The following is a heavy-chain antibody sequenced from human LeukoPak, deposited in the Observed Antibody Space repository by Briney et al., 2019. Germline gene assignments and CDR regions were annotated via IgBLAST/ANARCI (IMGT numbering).Heavy chain of an antibody. Sequence: GGSLRLSCAASGFTFSGSAMHWVRQASGKGLEWVGRIRSKANSYATAYAASVKGRFTISRDDSKNTAYLQMNSLKTEDTAVYYCTSLVTNGGGHYYAMDVWGQGTTVTVSS. J-gene: IGHJ6*02. CDR2: IRSKANSYAT. CDR3: TSLVTNGGGHYYAMDV. CDR1: GFTFSGSA. V-gene: IGHV3-73*01. D-gene: IGHD2-21*02.